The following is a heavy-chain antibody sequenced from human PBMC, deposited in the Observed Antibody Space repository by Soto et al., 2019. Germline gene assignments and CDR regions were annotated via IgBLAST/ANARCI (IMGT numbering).Heavy chain of an antibody. Sequence: QVQLVQSGAEVKKPGASVKVYCKASGYTFTSYYMHWVRQAPGQGLEWMGIINPSGGSTSYAQKFQGRVTMTRDTSTSTVYMELSSLRSEDTAVYYCARHYGSGSYNDAFDIWGQGTMVTVSS. V-gene: IGHV1-46*03. CDR2: INPSGGST. D-gene: IGHD3-10*01. CDR1: GYTFTSYY. CDR3: ARHYGSGSYNDAFDI. J-gene: IGHJ3*02.